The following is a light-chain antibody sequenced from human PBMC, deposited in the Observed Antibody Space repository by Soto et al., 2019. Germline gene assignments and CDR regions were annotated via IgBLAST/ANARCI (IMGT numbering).Light chain of an antibody. J-gene: IGKJ4*01. CDR1: QDISNY. V-gene: IGKV1-33*01. CDR3: QQYDNPALT. CDR2: DAS. Sequence: DIQMTQSPSSLSASVGDRVTITCQASQDISNYLNWYQQKPGKAPKLLIYDASNLETGVPSRFSGSGSGTDFTFTISSLHPEDIATYYCQQYDNPALTFGGGTKVDIK.